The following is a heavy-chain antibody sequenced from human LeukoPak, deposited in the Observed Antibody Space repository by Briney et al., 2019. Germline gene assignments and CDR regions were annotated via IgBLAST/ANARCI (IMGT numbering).Heavy chain of an antibody. V-gene: IGHV4-61*01. Sequence: PSETLSLTCTVSGGSVSSGSYYWSWIRQPPGKGLEWIGYIYYSGSTNYNPSLKSRVTISVDTSKNQFSLKLSSVTAADTAVYYCARVSVTANRIFDYWGQGTLVTVSS. CDR3: ARVSVTANRIFDY. CDR2: IYYSGST. CDR1: GGSVSSGSYY. J-gene: IGHJ4*02. D-gene: IGHD4-17*01.